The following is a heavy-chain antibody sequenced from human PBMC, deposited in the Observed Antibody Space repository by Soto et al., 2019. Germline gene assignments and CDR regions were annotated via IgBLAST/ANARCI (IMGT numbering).Heavy chain of an antibody. V-gene: IGHV3-15*07. CDR1: GFTFTSAW. Sequence: EVQLVESGGDLVKPGGSLRISCAASGFTFTSAWMSWVRQAPGRGLEWVGRIKSKSEGGSTDYAAPVKGIVAISRDDSKTTVYLQMNSLKIEDTAVYYCTSDQGGEVVVDYWGQGTLVTVSS. CDR3: TSDQGGEVVVDY. CDR2: IKSKSEGGST. J-gene: IGHJ4*02. D-gene: IGHD2-15*01.